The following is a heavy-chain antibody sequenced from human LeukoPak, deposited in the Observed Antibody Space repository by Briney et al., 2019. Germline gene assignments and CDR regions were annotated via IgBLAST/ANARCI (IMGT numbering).Heavy chain of an antibody. CDR1: GFTFDDYG. V-gene: IGHV3-69-1*01. CDR2: ISSSSYI. CDR3: ARGDAIGYCSGGSCYWPGY. J-gene: IGHJ4*02. Sequence: PGGSLRLSCAASGFTFDDYGMSWVRQAPGKGLEWVSSISSSSYIYYADSVKGRFTISRDNAKNSLYLQMNSLRAEDTAVYYCARGDAIGYCSGGSCYWPGYWGQGTLVTVSS. D-gene: IGHD2-15*01.